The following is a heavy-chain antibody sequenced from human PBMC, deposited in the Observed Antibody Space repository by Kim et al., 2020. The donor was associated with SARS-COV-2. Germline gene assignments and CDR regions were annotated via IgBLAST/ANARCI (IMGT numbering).Heavy chain of an antibody. J-gene: IGHJ4*02. D-gene: IGHD3-10*01. V-gene: IGHV1-46*01. CDR2: INPSGGST. Sequence: ASVKVSCRASGYTFTSYYMHWVRQAPGQGLEWMGIINPSGGSTSYAQKFQGRVTMTRDTSTSTVYMELSSLRSEDTAVYYFARDLYTMVRGERHIDYWGQGTLVTVSS. CDR3: ARDLYTMVRGERHIDY. CDR1: GYTFTSYY.